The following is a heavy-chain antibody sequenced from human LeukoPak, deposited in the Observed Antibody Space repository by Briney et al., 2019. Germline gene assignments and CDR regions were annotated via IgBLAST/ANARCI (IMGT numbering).Heavy chain of an antibody. D-gene: IGHD6-19*01. CDR2: ISGSGGST. Sequence: GGSLRLSRAASGFTFSSYAMSWVRQAPGKGLEWVSAISGSGGSTYYADSVKGRFTISRDNSKNTLYLQMNSLRAEDTAVYYCALGGPGSGWYYFDYWGQGTLVTVSS. J-gene: IGHJ4*02. CDR3: ALGGPGSGWYYFDY. CDR1: GFTFSSYA. V-gene: IGHV3-23*01.